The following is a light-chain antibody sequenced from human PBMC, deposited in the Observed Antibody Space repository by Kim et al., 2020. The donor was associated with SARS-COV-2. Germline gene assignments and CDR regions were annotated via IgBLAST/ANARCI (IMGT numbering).Light chain of an antibody. Sequence: GKTATITVGGDKIEVKSVHCYKQTPGQAPVLVSHYDRERPSGIPERFTGSKSGNTATLTISRADAGDEADYYCQVFDSISDQYVVFGGGTQLTVL. CDR1: KIEVKS. CDR2: YDR. CDR3: QVFDSISDQYVV. J-gene: IGLJ2*01. V-gene: IGLV3-21*04.